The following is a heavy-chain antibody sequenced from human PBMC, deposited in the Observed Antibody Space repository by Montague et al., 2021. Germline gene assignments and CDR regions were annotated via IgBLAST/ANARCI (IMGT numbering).Heavy chain of an antibody. Sequence: SETLSLTCSVSGDSVNGYDWSWIRQPPGKGLGWIGYMRSSGSPNYNPSFKSRLAISIDRSRNQFSLELSFVTAADTAIYFCGRDYWGSIDYRGHGILVTVSS. CDR3: GRDYWGSIDY. CDR1: GDSVNGYD. D-gene: IGHD7-27*01. V-gene: IGHV4-59*02. J-gene: IGHJ4*01. CDR2: MRSSGSP.